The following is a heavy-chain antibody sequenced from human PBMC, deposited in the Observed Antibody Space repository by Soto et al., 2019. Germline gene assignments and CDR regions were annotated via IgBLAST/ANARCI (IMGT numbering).Heavy chain of an antibody. J-gene: IGHJ6*02. Sequence: ASVKVSCKASGYTFTGYYMHWVRQAPGQGLEWMGWINPNSGGTNYAQKFQGRVTMTRDTSISTAYMELSRLRSDDTAVYYCARDSIAATPPYYYYYYGMDVWGQGTTVTVSS. CDR2: INPNSGGT. V-gene: IGHV1-2*02. D-gene: IGHD2-15*01. CDR3: ARDSIAATPPYYYYYYGMDV. CDR1: GYTFTGYY.